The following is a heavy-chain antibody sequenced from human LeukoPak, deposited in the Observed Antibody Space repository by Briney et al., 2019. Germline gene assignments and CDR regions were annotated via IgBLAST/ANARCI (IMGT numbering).Heavy chain of an antibody. V-gene: IGHV4-39*02. CDR1: GGSISSSSYY. Sequence: TETLSLTCTVSGGSISSSSYYWGWIRQPPGKGLEWIGSIYYSGSTYYNPSLKSRVTISVDTSKNQFSLKLSSVTAADTAVYYCARDQRGSWYRRYFDYWGQGTLVTVSS. J-gene: IGHJ4*02. CDR3: ARDQRGSWYRRYFDY. CDR2: IYYSGST. D-gene: IGHD6-13*01.